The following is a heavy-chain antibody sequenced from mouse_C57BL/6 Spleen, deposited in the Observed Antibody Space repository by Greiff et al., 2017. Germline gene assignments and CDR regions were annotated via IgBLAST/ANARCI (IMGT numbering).Heavy chain of an antibody. J-gene: IGHJ4*01. CDR2: IAPANGNT. CDR1: GFNIKNTY. D-gene: IGHD1-1*01. CDR3: ALITTVEDYYAMDY. Sequence: VQLQQPVAELVRPGASVKLSCTASGFNIKNTYMHWVKQRPEQGLEWIGRIAPANGNTKYAPKFQGKATITADTSSNTAYLQLSSLTSEDTAIYYCALITTVEDYYAMDYWGQGTSVTVSS. V-gene: IGHV14-3*01.